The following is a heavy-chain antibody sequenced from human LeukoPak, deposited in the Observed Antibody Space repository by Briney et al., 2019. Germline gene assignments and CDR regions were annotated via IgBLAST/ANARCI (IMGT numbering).Heavy chain of an antibody. D-gene: IGHD4/OR15-4a*01. J-gene: IGHJ3*02. V-gene: IGHV4-61*01. CDR1: GVSVSSGNYY. Sequence: SETLSLTYTVSGVSVSSGNYYWSWIRQPPGKGLEWIGYVYKSGGTNYNPSLKGRVTISVDTSKNQFSLKLSSVTTADTAVYYCARISLTMRDAFDIWGQGTTVTVSS. CDR3: ARISLTMRDAFDI. CDR2: VYKSGGT.